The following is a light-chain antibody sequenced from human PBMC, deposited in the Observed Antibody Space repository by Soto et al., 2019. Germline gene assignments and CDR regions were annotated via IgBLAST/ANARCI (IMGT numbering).Light chain of an antibody. CDR3: QQYYSYLIT. V-gene: IGKV1-8*01. CDR2: AAS. J-gene: IGKJ5*01. Sequence: AILMTQSPSSLSSSTGYIFTITCRASQGISSYLAWYQQKPGKAPKLLIYAASTLRSGVPSRFSGSGSGTDFTLTISCLQSEDFATYYCQQYYSYLITFGQGTRLEIK. CDR1: QGISSY.